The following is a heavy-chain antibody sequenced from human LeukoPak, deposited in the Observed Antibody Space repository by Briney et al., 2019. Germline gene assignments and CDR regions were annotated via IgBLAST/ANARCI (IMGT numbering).Heavy chain of an antibody. CDR3: ARSLAHRVLDY. CDR2: IKQDGSEK. D-gene: IGHD3-16*01. CDR1: GFTFSSYW. Sequence: PGGSLRLSCAASGFTFSSYWMSWVRQAPGKGLEWVANIKQDGSEKYYVDSVKGRFTISRDNSKNTLYLQMNSLRAEDTAVYYCARSLAHRVLDYWGQGTLVTVSS. V-gene: IGHV3-7*01. J-gene: IGHJ4*02.